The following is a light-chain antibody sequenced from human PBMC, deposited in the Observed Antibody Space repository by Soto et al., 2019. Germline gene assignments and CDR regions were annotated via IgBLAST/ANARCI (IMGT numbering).Light chain of an antibody. J-gene: IGKJ1*01. CDR2: DAS. V-gene: IGKV3-11*01. Sequence: ENVLTQSPGALSLSPGENASISCRASQSVTTYFAWYQQKHGQAPRLLIYDASKRATGIPARFSGSGSGTDFTLTISSLEPDDFAVYYCQQRGIWPPSFGQGTKVEIK. CDR3: QQRGIWPPS. CDR1: QSVTTY.